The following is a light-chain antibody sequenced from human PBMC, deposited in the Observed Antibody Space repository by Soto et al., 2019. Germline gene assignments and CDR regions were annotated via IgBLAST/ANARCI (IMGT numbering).Light chain of an antibody. Sequence: QSALAQPASVSGSSGQSITISCSGTNSDIGSYNYVSWYLQHPGKAPKLIVFEVSNRPSGISDRFSGSKSGNTAYLTISGLQTEDEAVYYCNSFTSSSTLPYVFGTGTKVTVL. CDR2: EVS. CDR3: NSFTSSSTLPYV. CDR1: NSDIGSYNY. J-gene: IGLJ1*01. V-gene: IGLV2-14*01.